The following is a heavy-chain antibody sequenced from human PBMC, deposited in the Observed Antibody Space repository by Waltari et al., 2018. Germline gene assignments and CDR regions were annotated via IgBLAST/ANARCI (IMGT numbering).Heavy chain of an antibody. Sequence: EVQLVESGGGLVKPGGSLRLSCAASGFRVNAYTMNWVRQTPGKGLEWVSSIGSSSTYTYYADSVKGRFTISRDNAANSLYLEMNALRPDDTGVYYCASHPEDFYYYMDVWGKGTTVTVSS. CDR1: GFRVNAYT. CDR2: IGSSSTYT. J-gene: IGHJ6*03. V-gene: IGHV3-21*06. CDR3: ASHPEDFYYYMDV.